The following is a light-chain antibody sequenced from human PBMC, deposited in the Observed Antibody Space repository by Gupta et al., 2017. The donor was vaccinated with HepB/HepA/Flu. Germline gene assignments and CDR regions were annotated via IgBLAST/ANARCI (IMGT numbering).Light chain of an antibody. Sequence: QSALTQPRSVSGSPGPSVTISCTGTSSDVGGYNYVSWYQQHPGKAPKLMIHDVSKRPSGVPDRCSGAKSGNTASLTISGLQAEDEADYYCCSDAGSYTWVFGGGTKLTVL. CDR2: DVS. CDR3: CSDAGSYTWV. V-gene: IGLV2-11*01. J-gene: IGLJ3*02. CDR1: SSDVGGYNY.